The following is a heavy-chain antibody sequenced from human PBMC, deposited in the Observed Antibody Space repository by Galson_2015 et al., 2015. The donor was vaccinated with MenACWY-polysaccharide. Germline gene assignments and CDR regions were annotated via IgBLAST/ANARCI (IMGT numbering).Heavy chain of an antibody. CDR1: GFSFSNYA. Sequence: SLRLSCAASGFSFSNYAMNWVRQSPTKGLEWVSFIRRSGDSTAYADSVKGRFTISRDNLKNTLYLQMNSLTAADTAVYYCAKDLSTSTYYQVDVWGKGTTVTVFS. D-gene: IGHD1-1*01. CDR3: AKDLSTSTYYQVDV. CDR2: IRRSGDST. J-gene: IGHJ6*03. V-gene: IGHV3-23*01.